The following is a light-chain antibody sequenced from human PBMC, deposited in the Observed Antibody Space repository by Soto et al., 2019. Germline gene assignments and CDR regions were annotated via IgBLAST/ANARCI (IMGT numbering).Light chain of an antibody. Sequence: QSVLTQPPSVSGAPGQRVTVSCTGGSSNIGAGYDVHWYQQLPGTAPKLLIYDNTNRPSGVPDRFSGSKSGTSASLAITGLQAEDEADYYCQSYDSSLSAVVFGGGTKL. J-gene: IGLJ2*01. CDR1: SSNIGAGYD. CDR3: QSYDSSLSAVV. V-gene: IGLV1-40*01. CDR2: DNT.